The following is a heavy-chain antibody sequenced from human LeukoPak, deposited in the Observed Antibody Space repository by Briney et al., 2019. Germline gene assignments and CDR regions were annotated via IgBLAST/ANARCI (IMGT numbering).Heavy chain of an antibody. D-gene: IGHD1-14*01. CDR2: IGPTGTDR. CDR1: GFTFSSCG. Sequence: RGSLRLSCAASGFTFSSCGFNWVRPAPGKGLEWVSSIGPTGTDRYYADSVRGRFTISRDNAKNSMYLQMDSLRDEDTAVYYCATETIGRHYDYWGQGTLLTVSS. CDR3: ATETIGRHYDY. J-gene: IGHJ4*02. V-gene: IGHV3-21*01.